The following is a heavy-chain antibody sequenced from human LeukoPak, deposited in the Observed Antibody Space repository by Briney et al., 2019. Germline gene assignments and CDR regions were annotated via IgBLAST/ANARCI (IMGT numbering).Heavy chain of an antibody. CDR2: ISYDGSNK. CDR1: GFTFSDAW. CDR3: ARESGLKD. D-gene: IGHD3-10*01. Sequence: PGGSLRLSCAASGFTFSDAWMSWVRQAPGKGLEWVAVISYDGSNKYYADSVKGRFTISRDNSKNTLYLQMNSLRAEDTAVYYCARESGLKDWGQGTQVTVSS. J-gene: IGHJ4*02. V-gene: IGHV3-30-3*01.